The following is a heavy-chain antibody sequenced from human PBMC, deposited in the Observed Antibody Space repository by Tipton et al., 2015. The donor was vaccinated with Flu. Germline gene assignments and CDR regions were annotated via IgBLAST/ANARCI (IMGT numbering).Heavy chain of an antibody. D-gene: IGHD1-1*01. J-gene: IGHJ6*02. CDR1: GGSISSSSYY. CDR2: IYYSGST. V-gene: IGHV4-39*07. CDR3: ARIKIQGVDYYYYYGMDV. Sequence: SLRLSCTVSGGSISSSSYYWGWIRQPPGKGLEWIGSIYYSGSTYYNPSLKSRVTISVDTSKNQFSLKLSSVTAADTAVYYCARIKIQGVDYYYYYGMDVWGQGTTVTVSS.